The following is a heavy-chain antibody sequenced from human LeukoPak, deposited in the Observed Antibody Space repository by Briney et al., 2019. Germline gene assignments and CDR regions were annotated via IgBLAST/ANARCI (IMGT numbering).Heavy chain of an antibody. D-gene: IGHD3-3*01. V-gene: IGHV4-59*01. J-gene: IGHJ2*01. CDR1: GGSISSYY. CDR2: IYYSGST. Sequence: SETLSLTCTVSGGSISSYYWSWIRQPPGKGLEWIGYIYYSGSTNYNPSLKSRVTISVDTSKNQFSLKLSSVTAADTAVYYCARDKGAHGYDFWSGPNWYFDLWGRGTLVTVSS. CDR3: ARDKGAHGYDFWSGPNWYFDL.